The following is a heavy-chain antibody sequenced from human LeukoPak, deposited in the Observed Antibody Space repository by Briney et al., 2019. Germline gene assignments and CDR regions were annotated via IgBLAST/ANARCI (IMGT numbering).Heavy chain of an antibody. CDR2: VSYSGGST. Sequence: GGSLRLSCAASGFTFSSHWMHWVRQPPGKGLESVSGVSYSGGSTYYANSVRGRFTISRDNSKSTLFLQMGSLRTEDMAVYYCAREAIGISRRGGFDIWGQGTMVTVSS. CDR1: GFTFSSHW. D-gene: IGHD2/OR15-2a*01. J-gene: IGHJ3*02. V-gene: IGHV3-64*01. CDR3: AREAIGISRRGGFDI.